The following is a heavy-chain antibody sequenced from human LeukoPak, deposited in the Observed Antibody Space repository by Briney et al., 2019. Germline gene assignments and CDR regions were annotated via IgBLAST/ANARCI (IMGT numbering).Heavy chain of an antibody. CDR2: INPRTGGT. J-gene: IGHJ4*02. D-gene: IGHD3-22*01. CDR3: ARDHDGSGYYDY. V-gene: IGHV1-46*01. CDR1: GYTFTNYF. Sequence: ASVKISCKASGYTFTNYFLHWVRQAPGQGLEWMGIINPRTGGTSYAQKFQGRVTMTRDMSTSTVYMELSSLRSEDTAVYSCARDHDGSGYYDYWGQGTLVTVSS.